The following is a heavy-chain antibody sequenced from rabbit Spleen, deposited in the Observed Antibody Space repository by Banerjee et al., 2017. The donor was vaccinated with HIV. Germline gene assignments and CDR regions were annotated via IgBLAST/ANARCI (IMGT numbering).Heavy chain of an antibody. D-gene: IGHD8-1*01. Sequence: QERLVESGGDLVKPEGSLTLTCTASGFSFSSSYYMYWVRQAPGKGLEWIGCIYSSSAITWYASWAKGRFTISKTSSTTVTLQMTSLTDADTATYFCARDAGSYDYIDVYFNLWGQGTLVTVS. J-gene: IGHJ4*01. CDR1: GFSFSSSYY. CDR3: ARDAGSYDYIDVYFNL. V-gene: IGHV1S45*01. CDR2: IYSSSAIT.